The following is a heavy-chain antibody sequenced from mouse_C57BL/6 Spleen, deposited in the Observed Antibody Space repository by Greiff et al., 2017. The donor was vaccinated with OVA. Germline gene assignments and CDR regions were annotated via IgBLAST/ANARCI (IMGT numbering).Heavy chain of an antibody. J-gene: IGHJ4*01. Sequence: EVQLVESGGGLVQPKGSLKLSCAASGFSFNTYAMNWVRQAPGKGLEWVARIRSKSNNYATYYADSVKDRFTISRDDSESMLYLQMNNLKTEDTAMYYCVRYDYDGSYAMDYWGQGTSVTVSS. V-gene: IGHV10-1*01. CDR3: VRYDYDGSYAMDY. D-gene: IGHD2-4*01. CDR2: IRSKSNNYAT. CDR1: GFSFNTYA.